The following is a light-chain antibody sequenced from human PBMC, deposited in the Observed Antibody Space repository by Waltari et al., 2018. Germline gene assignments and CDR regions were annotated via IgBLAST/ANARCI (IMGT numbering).Light chain of an antibody. CDR2: GNA. Sequence: QSXLTQPPXVSGAPGQRVTISCTGXXXXXXAGYDVHWYQQLPGRAPKLLIHGNAXRPSGVPDRFSGSKSGTSGSLAIAGLQADXXTDYYCQXXDSSLSGXXXGTGTKVTVL. CDR3: QXXDSSLSGXX. J-gene: IGLJ1*01. V-gene: IGLV1-40*01. CDR1: XXXXXAGYD.